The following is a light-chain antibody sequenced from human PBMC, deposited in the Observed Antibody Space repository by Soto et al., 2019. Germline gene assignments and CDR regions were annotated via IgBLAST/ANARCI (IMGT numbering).Light chain of an antibody. CDR2: AAS. J-gene: IGKJ4*01. V-gene: IGKV1-39*01. CDR3: QQSYSTPPT. Sequence: DIQMTQSPSSLSASVGDRVTITCRASLSISNYLTWYQQMPGKAPKLLIYAASSLQSGVPSRFSGGGSGTDFSLTISSLQPEDFATYFCQQSYSTPPTFGGGTKVDIK. CDR1: LSISNY.